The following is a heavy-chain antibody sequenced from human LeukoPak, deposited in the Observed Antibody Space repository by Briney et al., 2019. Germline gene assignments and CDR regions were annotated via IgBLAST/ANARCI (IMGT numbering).Heavy chain of an antibody. CDR2: ITLSGGST. Sequence: ASVKVSCKESGYTFTSHIHWVRQAPGQGLEWMGMITLSGGSTTYAQRFQDRLTMTRDTSTSKVYMELSSLRSEDTAVYFCSSYRFDFWGQGALVTVSA. J-gene: IGHJ4*02. CDR3: SSYRFDF. V-gene: IGHV1-46*01. CDR1: GYTFTSH.